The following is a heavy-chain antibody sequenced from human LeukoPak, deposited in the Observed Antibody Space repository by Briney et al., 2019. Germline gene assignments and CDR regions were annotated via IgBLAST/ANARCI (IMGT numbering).Heavy chain of an antibody. CDR1: GFSFDDYA. CDR3: AKAASSSWSSGAFDI. CDR2: INWNSGSI. D-gene: IGHD6-13*01. Sequence: TGGSLRLSCAASGFSFDDYAMHLVRQTPGKGLEWVSGINWNSGSIGYADSVKGRFTISRDNAKNSLYLQMNSPRAEDMALYYCAKAASSSWSSGAFDIWGQGTMVTVSS. J-gene: IGHJ3*02. V-gene: IGHV3-9*03.